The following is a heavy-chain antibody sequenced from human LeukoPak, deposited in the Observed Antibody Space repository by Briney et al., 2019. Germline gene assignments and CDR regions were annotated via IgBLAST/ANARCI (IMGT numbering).Heavy chain of an antibody. CDR2: IYPGDSDT. J-gene: IGHJ6*02. CDR3: ARREYYDSSGYYSLSHYYYGMDV. Sequence: GESLKISCKGSGYSFTSYWIGWVRQMPGKGLEWMGIIYPGDSDTRYSPSFQGQVTISADKSISTAYLRWSSLKASDTAMYYCARREYYDSSGYYSLSHYYYGMDVWGQGTTVTVSS. V-gene: IGHV5-51*01. D-gene: IGHD3-22*01. CDR1: GYSFTSYW.